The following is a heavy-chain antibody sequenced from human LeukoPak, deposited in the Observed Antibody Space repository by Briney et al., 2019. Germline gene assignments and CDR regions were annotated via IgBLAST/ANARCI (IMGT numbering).Heavy chain of an antibody. CDR3: ARHGNDILTGYRRYYYYYMDV. D-gene: IGHD3-9*01. CDR2: IYPGESDT. J-gene: IGHJ6*03. Sequence: GESLKISCKGSGYSFTNYWIGWVRQMPGKGLEWMGIIYPGESDTSYIPAFQGQVTISADKSISPAYLQWSSLKASDTAMYYCARHGNDILTGYRRYYYYYMDVWGKGTTVTVSS. CDR1: GYSFTNYW. V-gene: IGHV5-51*01.